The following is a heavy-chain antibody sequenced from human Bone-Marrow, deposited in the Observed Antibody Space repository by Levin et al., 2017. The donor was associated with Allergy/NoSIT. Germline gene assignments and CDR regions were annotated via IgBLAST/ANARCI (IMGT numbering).Heavy chain of an antibody. J-gene: IGHJ6*02. CDR2: IIPPFPTP. CDR3: ARPSHRTPGKVYYYALDV. CDR1: GGTFNSYA. D-gene: IGHD4-23*01. Sequence: KRGESLKISCKASGGTFNSYAITWVRQAPGQGLEWMGGIIPPFPTPKYAQKFQARVTMIADDSTSTAYMELSGLRSEDSAVYYCARPSHRTPGKVYYYALDVWGQGTTVTVSS. V-gene: IGHV1-69*01.